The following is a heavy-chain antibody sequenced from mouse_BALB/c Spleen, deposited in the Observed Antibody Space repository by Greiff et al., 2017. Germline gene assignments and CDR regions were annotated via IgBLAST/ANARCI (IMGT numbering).Heavy chain of an antibody. D-gene: IGHD4-1*01. J-gene: IGHJ2*01. CDR3: ARGGTGGYFDY. Sequence: LVESGAELVRPGVSVKISCKGSGYTFTDYAMHWVKQSHAKSLEWIGVISTYYGDASYNQKFKGKATMTVDKSSSTAYMELARLTSEDSAIYYCARGGTGGYFDYWGQGTTLTVSS. CDR1: GYTFTDYA. CDR2: ISTYYGDA. V-gene: IGHV1S137*01.